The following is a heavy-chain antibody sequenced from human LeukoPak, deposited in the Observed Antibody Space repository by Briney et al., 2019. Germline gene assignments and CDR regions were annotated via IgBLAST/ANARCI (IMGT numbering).Heavy chain of an antibody. CDR2: IYDSGST. Sequence: SETLSLTCTVSGASISSYYWSWIRQPPGKGLEWIGYIYDSGSTNYNPSLKSRLTISVDTSNNQFSLKLSSVTAADTAVYYCARGLVTTYYFYGMDVWGKGTTVTVSS. CDR1: GASISSYY. V-gene: IGHV4-59*01. CDR3: ARGLVTTYYFYGMDV. J-gene: IGHJ6*04. D-gene: IGHD4-17*01.